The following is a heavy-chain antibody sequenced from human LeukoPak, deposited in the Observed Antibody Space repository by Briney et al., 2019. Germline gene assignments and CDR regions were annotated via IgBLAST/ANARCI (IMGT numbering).Heavy chain of an antibody. Sequence: ASVTVSCKASRYTFINYGISWLRQAAGQGLEWLGWINTYNGNTNYAQNFQGRVTMTTDTFTSTAYMELRSLRSDDTAVYYCARAPYCSSGSCNHFYYSMGVWGQGTTVTVSS. J-gene: IGHJ6*02. D-gene: IGHD2-15*01. CDR2: INTYNGNT. CDR1: RYTFINYG. V-gene: IGHV1-18*01. CDR3: ARAPYCSSGSCNHFYYSMGV.